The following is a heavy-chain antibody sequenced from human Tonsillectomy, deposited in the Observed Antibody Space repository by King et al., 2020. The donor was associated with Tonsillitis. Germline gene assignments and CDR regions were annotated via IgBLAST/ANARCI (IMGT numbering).Heavy chain of an antibody. CDR1: GGSISNYY. Sequence: QLQESGPGLVKPSETLSITCTVSGGSISNYYWSWIRQPAGKGLDWVGRIYTSGSTKYNPSLKSRVTMSVDTSKNQFSLRLSSVTAADAAVYYCASVYCGGDCYSAGGYYYGMDVWGQGTTVTVSS. CDR3: ASVYCGGDCYSAGGYYYGMDV. CDR2: IYTSGST. V-gene: IGHV4-4*07. J-gene: IGHJ6*02. D-gene: IGHD2-21*02.